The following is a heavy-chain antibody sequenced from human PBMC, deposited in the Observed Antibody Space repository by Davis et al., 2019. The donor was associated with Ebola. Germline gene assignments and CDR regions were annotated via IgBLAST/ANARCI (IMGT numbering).Heavy chain of an antibody. J-gene: IGHJ4*02. CDR2: IIPIFGTA. D-gene: IGHD1-1*01. V-gene: IGHV1-69*01. CDR1: GGTFSSYA. CDR3: ARTPTWKNYYFDY. Sequence: SMKVSCKASGGTFSSYAISCVRQAPGQGLEWMGGIIPIFGTANYAQKFQGRVTITADESTSTAYMELSGLRSEDTAVYYCARTPTWKNYYFDYWGQGTLVTVSS.